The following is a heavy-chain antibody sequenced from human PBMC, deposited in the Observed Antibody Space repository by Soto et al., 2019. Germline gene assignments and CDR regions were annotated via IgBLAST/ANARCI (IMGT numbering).Heavy chain of an antibody. V-gene: IGHV4-38-2*01. Sequence: ETLSLTCAVSGYPIGSGYYWAWLRQPPGKGLEWIGSVYRTETTFYNPSLKSRVAISLDMSNNQVSLKVNSVTAADTAAYYCARRDCSSDSCSEARWFDPWGQGTLVTVSS. CDR1: GYPIGSGYY. CDR2: VYRTETT. D-gene: IGHD2-2*01. J-gene: IGHJ5*02. CDR3: ARRDCSSDSCSEARWFDP.